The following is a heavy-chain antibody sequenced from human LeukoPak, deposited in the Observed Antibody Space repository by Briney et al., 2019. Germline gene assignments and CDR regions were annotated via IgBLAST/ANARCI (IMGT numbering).Heavy chain of an antibody. D-gene: IGHD3-10*01. J-gene: IGHJ4*02. CDR2: IKKKVDGGTT. CDR3: TTGSPMVRGVMAY. V-gene: IGHV3-15*01. Sequence: GGSLRLSCAVSGITFSDIWVSWVRQAPGKGLEWVGRIKKKVDGGTTDYAAPVKGRFTISRDDSKNTLYLQMNSLKTEDTAVYYCTTGSPMVRGVMAYWGQGTLVTVSS. CDR1: GITFSDIW.